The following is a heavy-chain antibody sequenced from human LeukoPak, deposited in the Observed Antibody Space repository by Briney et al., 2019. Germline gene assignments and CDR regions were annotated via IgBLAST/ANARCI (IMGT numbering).Heavy chain of an antibody. Sequence: NPGGSLRLSCAASGFTFSSYSMNWVRQAPGKGLEWVSSISSSSSYIYYADSVKGRFTISRDNAKNTLYLQMNSLRAEDTAVYYCARVPITLAGTKDAKYFQHWGQGTLVTVSS. V-gene: IGHV3-21*01. J-gene: IGHJ1*01. CDR2: ISSSSSYI. CDR1: GFTFSSYS. D-gene: IGHD6-19*01. CDR3: ARVPITLAGTKDAKYFQH.